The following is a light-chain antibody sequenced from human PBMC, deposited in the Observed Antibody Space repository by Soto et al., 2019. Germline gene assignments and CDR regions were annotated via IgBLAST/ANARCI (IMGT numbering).Light chain of an antibody. CDR1: QDISNY. CDR2: DAS. Sequence: DIQMTQSPSSLSASVGDRVTITCQASQDISNYLNRYQQKPGKAPKLLIYDASNLETGVPSRFSGSGSGTDFTFTISSLQPEDIATYYCQQYETFGQGTKLEIK. J-gene: IGKJ2*01. CDR3: QQYET. V-gene: IGKV1-33*01.